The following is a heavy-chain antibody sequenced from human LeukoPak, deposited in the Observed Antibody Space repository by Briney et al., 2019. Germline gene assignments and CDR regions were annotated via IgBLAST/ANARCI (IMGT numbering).Heavy chain of an antibody. J-gene: IGHJ4*02. CDR3: ARGHHGYSSSWLYFDY. CDR1: GGSISSGGYY. V-gene: IGHV4-39*07. CDR2: INHSGST. Sequence: PSETLSLTCTVSGGSISSGGYYWSWIRQPPGKGLEWIGEINHSGSTNYNPSLKSRVTISVDTSKNQFSLKLSSVTAADTAVYYCARGHHGYSSSWLYFDYWGQGTLVTVSS. D-gene: IGHD6-13*01.